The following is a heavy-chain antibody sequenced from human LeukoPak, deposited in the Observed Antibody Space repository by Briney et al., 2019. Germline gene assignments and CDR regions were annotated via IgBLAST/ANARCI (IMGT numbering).Heavy chain of an antibody. V-gene: IGHV3-30*18. CDR2: ISYNGNSK. D-gene: IGHD6-19*01. CDR3: AKDWGSSGWYNYFDP. J-gene: IGHJ5*02. Sequence: GGSLRLSCAVSGFTISSHGMHWVRQAPGKGLEWVAMISYNGNSKYYGDSVKGRFTISRDNSKNTLYLQMDTLRAEDTAVYYCAKDWGSSGWYNYFDPWGQGTLVTVSS. CDR1: GFTISSHG.